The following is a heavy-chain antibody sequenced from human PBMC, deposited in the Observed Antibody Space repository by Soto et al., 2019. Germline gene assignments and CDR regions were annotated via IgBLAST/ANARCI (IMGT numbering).Heavy chain of an antibody. CDR1: GGTFSSYA. CDR3: ARDWAXGLAMDKGAVDYYGMDV. J-gene: IGHJ6*02. D-gene: IGHD5-18*01. V-gene: IGHV1-69*13. CDR2: IIPIFGTA. Sequence: SVKVSCKASGGTFSSYAISWVRQAPGQGLEWMGGIIPIFGTANYAQKFQGRVTITADESTSTAYMELSSLRSEDTAVYYCARDWAXGLAMDKGAVDYYGMDVWGQGTTVTVSS.